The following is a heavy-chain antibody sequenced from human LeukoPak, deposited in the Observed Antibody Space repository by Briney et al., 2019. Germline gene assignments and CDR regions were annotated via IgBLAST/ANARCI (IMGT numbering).Heavy chain of an antibody. V-gene: IGHV4-34*12. J-gene: IGHJ5*02. Sequence: SETLSLTCAVYGGSFSGYYWGWIRQPPGKGLEWIGSFFYNGNTYYKPSLKSRVTISVDTSKNQFSLKLTSVTAADTAVYYCARRNSGRLSWFDPWGQGILVTVSS. CDR2: FFYNGNT. CDR1: GGSFSGYY. D-gene: IGHD6-19*01. CDR3: ARRNSGRLSWFDP.